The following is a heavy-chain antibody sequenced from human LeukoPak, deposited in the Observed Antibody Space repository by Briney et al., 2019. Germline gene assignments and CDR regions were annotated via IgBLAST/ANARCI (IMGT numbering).Heavy chain of an antibody. CDR3: ARERKEAARPYAFDI. Sequence: GGSLRLSCAASGFTFSSYSTNWVRQAPGKGLEWVSYISSSSSTIYYADSVKGRFTISRDNAKNSLYLQMNSLRAEDTAVYYCARERKEAARPYAFDIWGQGTMVTVSS. CDR2: ISSSSSTI. V-gene: IGHV3-48*01. D-gene: IGHD6-6*01. CDR1: GFTFSSYS. J-gene: IGHJ3*02.